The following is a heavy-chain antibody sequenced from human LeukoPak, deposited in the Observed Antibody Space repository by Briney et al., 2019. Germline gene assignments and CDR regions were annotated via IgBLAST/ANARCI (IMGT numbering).Heavy chain of an antibody. Sequence: PGGSLRLSCAASGFTFNRNAISWVRQAPGKGLEWVSTIGGSGDKTFYADSVKGRFTISRDNSKNTLYLQMNSLRTEDTAVYFCAKFEGATIPGWFNDYWGQGILVTVSS. CDR2: IGGSGDKT. D-gene: IGHD6-19*01. J-gene: IGHJ4*02. V-gene: IGHV3-23*01. CDR1: GFTFNRNA. CDR3: AKFEGATIPGWFNDY.